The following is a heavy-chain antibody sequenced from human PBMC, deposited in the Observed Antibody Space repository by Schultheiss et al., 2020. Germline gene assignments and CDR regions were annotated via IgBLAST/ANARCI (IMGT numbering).Heavy chain of an antibody. J-gene: IGHJ4*02. CDR2: IYYSGST. V-gene: IGHV4-39*01. Sequence: SQTLSLTCTVSGGSISSSSYYWGWIRQPPGKGLEWIGSIYYSGSTYYNPSLKSRVIMSVDTSKNQFSLKLSSVTAADTAVYYCARQGSGWLWGQGALVTVSS. CDR3: ARQGSGWL. CDR1: GGSISSSSYY. D-gene: IGHD6-19*01.